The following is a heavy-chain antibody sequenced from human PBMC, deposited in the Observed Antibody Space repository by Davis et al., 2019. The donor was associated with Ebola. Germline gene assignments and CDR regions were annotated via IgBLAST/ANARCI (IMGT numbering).Heavy chain of an antibody. V-gene: IGHV3-30-3*01. CDR3: ARPAGPAASQSWFDP. CDR1: GFTFSSYA. D-gene: IGHD2-2*01. J-gene: IGHJ5*02. CDR2: ISYDGSNK. Sequence: GESLKISCAASGFTFSSYAMHWVRQAPGKGLEWVAVISYDGSNKYYADSVTGRFTISRDNSKNTLYLQMNSLRAEDTAVYYCARPAGPAASQSWFDPWGQGTLVTVSS.